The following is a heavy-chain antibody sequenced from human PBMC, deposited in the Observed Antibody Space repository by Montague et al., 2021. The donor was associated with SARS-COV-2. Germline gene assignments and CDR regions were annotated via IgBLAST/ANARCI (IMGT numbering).Heavy chain of an antibody. D-gene: IGHD6-13*01. J-gene: IGHJ4*02. CDR1: GFTFSSYW. V-gene: IGHV3-7*03. Sequence: SLRLSCAASGFTFSSYWMSWVRQAPGKGLEWVANIKQDGSEKYVDSVKDRFTISRDNAKDSLYLQMNSLRAEDTAVYYCARVGSSSWYFDYWGQGTLVTVSS. CDR3: ARVGSSSWYFDY. CDR2: IKQDGSEK.